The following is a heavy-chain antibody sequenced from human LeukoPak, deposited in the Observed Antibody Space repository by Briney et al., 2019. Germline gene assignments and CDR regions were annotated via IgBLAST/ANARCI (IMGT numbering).Heavy chain of an antibody. CDR1: GGSFSGYY. CDR3: TRGRGGWYVDGMEV. D-gene: IGHD6-19*01. J-gene: IGHJ6*02. Sequence: SETLSLTCAVYGGSFSGYYWSWIRQPPGKGLEWIGEINHSGSTNYNPSLKSRVTTSIDTSKNQFSLKLSSVTAADTAVYYCTRGRGGWYVDGMEVWGQGTTVTVSS. V-gene: IGHV4-34*01. CDR2: INHSGST.